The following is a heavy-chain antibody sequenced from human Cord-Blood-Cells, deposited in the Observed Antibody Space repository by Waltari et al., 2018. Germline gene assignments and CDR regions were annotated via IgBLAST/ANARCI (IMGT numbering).Heavy chain of an antibody. D-gene: IGHD7-27*01. CDR1: GLPFSSYA. Sequence: DVQLLESGGGLVQPGGSLSLSCAASGLPFSSYAMSWVRPGPGKGLEWVSAISGSGGSTYYADSVKGLFTISRDNSKNTLYLQMNSLRAEDTAVYYCAKDLLPFGPPPELGINWFDPWGQGTLVTVSS. CDR3: AKDLLPFGPPPELGINWFDP. V-gene: IGHV3-23*01. J-gene: IGHJ5*02. CDR2: ISGSGGST.